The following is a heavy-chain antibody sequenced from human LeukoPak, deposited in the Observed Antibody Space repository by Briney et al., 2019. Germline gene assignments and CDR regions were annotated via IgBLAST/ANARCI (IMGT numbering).Heavy chain of an antibody. CDR3: AKPPSITMVRGVIDY. Sequence: PGGSLRLSCAASGFTFSSYAMSWVRQAQGKGLEWVSAISGSGGSTYYADSVKGPFTISRDNSKNTLYLQMNSLRAEDTAVYYCAKPPSITMVRGVIDYWGQGTLVTVSS. J-gene: IGHJ4*02. CDR1: GFTFSSYA. V-gene: IGHV3-23*01. D-gene: IGHD3-10*01. CDR2: ISGSGGST.